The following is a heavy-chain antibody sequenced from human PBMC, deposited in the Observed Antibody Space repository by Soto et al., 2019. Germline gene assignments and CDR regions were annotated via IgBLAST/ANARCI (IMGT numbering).Heavy chain of an antibody. J-gene: IGHJ6*02. CDR2: INHSGST. D-gene: IGHD3-10*01. V-gene: IGHV4-34*01. CDR1: GGSFSCYY. CDR3: ARESLTMVRGVIIQYYYYGMDV. Sequence: PSETLSLTCAVYGGSFSCYYWCWIRQPPGKGLEWIGEINHSGSTNYNPSLKSRVTISVDTSKNQFSLKLSSVTAADTAVYYCARESLTMVRGVIIQYYYYGMDVWGQGTTVTVSS.